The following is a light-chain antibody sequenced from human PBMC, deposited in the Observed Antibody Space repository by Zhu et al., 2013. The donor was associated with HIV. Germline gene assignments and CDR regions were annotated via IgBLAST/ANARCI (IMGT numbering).Light chain of an antibody. CDR2: ATD. CDR1: SSNIGRNP. J-gene: IGLJ3*02. V-gene: IGLV1-44*01. CDR3: AVWDDSLNGWV. Sequence: QSVLTQPPSASGTPGQRVTISCSGSSSNIGRNPVNWYQHLPGTAPKLLIYATDQRPAGVPDRFSGSKSGTSSSLAFSGLQFEDECDYYCAVWDDSLNGWVFGGGTKLTVL.